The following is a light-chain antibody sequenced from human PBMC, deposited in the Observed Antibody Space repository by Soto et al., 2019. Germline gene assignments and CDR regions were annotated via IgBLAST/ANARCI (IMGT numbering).Light chain of an antibody. J-gene: IGLJ1*01. Sequence: QSALTQPPSVSGAPGQRVTISCTGSSSNIGAGYDVNWYQQLPGTAPKLLIYGNFNRPSGVPDRFSGSQSGTSASLAITGLQADDEADYYCQSYDNSLSGSCVFGTGTKLTVL. V-gene: IGLV1-40*01. CDR2: GNF. CDR1: SSNIGAGYD. CDR3: QSYDNSLSGSCV.